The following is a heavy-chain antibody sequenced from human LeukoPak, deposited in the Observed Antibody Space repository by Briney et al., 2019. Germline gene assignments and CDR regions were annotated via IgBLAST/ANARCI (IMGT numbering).Heavy chain of an antibody. D-gene: IGHD1/OR15-1a*01. J-gene: IGHJ3*02. Sequence: WIRQPPGKGLEWVAVISYDGSNKYYADSVKGRFTISRDNSKNTLYLQMNSLRAEDTAVYYCAKDNKGAFDIWGQGTMVTVSS. CDR3: AKDNKGAFDI. CDR2: ISYDGSNK. V-gene: IGHV3-30*18.